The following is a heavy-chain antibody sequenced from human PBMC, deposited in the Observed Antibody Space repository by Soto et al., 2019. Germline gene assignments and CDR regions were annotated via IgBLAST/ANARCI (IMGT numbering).Heavy chain of an antibody. CDR3: GRDVGGYDPIPDY. Sequence: HLVESGGGLVKPGGSLRLSCAASGFTFSAYSINWVRQAAGKGLEWVSTIDSRNSHTYYADSVKGRFTVSRDNARNLVFLQMSSLRAEDTAVYYCGRDVGGYDPIPDYWGQGTLVTVSS. J-gene: IGHJ4*02. CDR1: GFTFSAYS. D-gene: IGHD5-12*01. V-gene: IGHV3-21*01. CDR2: IDSRNSHT.